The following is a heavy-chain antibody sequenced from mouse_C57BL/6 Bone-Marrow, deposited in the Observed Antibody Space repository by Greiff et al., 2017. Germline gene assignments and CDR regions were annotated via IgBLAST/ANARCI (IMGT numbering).Heavy chain of an antibody. J-gene: IGHJ1*03. CDR1: GYTFTSYW. D-gene: IGHD1-1*01. V-gene: IGHV1-69*01. CDR2: IDPSDSYT. Sequence: QVQLQQPGAELVMPGASVKLSCKASGYTFTSYWMHWVKQRPGQGLERIGEIDPSDSYTNYNQKFKGKSSLTVDKSSSTAYMQLSSLTSEDSAVYYCARSGHYYGSSYGYFDVWGTGTTVTVSS. CDR3: ARSGHYYGSSYGYFDV.